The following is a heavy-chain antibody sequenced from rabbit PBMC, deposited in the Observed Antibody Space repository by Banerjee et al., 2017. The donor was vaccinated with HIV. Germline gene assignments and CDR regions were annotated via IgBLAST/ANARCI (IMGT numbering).Heavy chain of an antibody. Sequence: QEQLEESGGGLVTPGGTLTLTCTASGFDFSNYHMCWVRQAPGKGLEWIACINTSSGNTVYASWAKGRFTISKTSSTTVTLQMTSLTAADTATYFCARDLAGVIGWNFNLWGPGTLVTVS. V-gene: IGHV1S45*01. CDR2: INTSSGNT. J-gene: IGHJ4*01. CDR3: ARDLAGVIGWNFNL. CDR1: GFDFSNYH. D-gene: IGHD4-1*01.